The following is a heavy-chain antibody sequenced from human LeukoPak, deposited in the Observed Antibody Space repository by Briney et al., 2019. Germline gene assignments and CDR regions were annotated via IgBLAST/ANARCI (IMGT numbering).Heavy chain of an antibody. CDR3: ASGVVVVTAYDY. CDR1: GGSISSSSYY. D-gene: IGHD2-21*02. CDR2: TFYSGST. V-gene: IGHV4-39*01. J-gene: IGHJ4*02. Sequence: PSETLSLTCTISGGSISSSSYYWGWIRQPPGKGLEWIGSTFYSGSTYYNPSLKSGVTISVDTSKNQFSLKLSSVTAADTAVYYCASGVVVVTAYDYWGQGTLVTVSS.